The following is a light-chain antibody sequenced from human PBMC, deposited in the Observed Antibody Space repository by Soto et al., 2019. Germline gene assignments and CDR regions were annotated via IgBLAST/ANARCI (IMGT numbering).Light chain of an antibody. CDR2: GTS. V-gene: IGKV3-20*01. J-gene: IGKJ1*01. Sequence: EIVLTQSPGTMSLSPGERATRSCSASPSVCGGSLGWYQQQPGQAPKLLIYGTSSRDTGIPDRISGSGSGTDFILTISRLEPEDFAVSYCQPYASFRSVGQGTKVEIK. CDR3: QPYASFRS. CDR1: PSVCGGS.